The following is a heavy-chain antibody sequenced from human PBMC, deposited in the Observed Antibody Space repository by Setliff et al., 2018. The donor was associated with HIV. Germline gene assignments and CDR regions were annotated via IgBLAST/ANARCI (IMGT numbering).Heavy chain of an antibody. CDR2: INHSEST. CDR1: GFAFSSYW. Sequence: GSLRLSCATSGFAFSSYWMSWVRQSPGKGLEWSGEINHSESTNYNPSLKSRVSISVDTSKKQFSLKLSSVSAADTAVYYCARELYREWDYWGQGTLVTVSS. J-gene: IGHJ4*02. D-gene: IGHD3-16*02. V-gene: IGHV4-34*01. CDR3: ARELYREWDY.